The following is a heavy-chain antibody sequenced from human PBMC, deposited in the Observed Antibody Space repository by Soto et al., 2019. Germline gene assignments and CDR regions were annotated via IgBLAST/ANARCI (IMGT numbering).Heavy chain of an antibody. V-gene: IGHV1-18*01. CDR2: ISAYNGNT. CDR1: GYTFTSYG. D-gene: IGHD3-9*01. CDR3: ARVSRHYDILTGSRGEFDP. Sequence: ASVKVSCKASGYTFTSYGISWVRQAPGQGLEWMGWISAYNGNTNYAQKLQGRVTMTTDTSTSTAYMELRSLRSDDTAVYYCARVSRHYDILTGSRGEFDPWGQGTLVTVSS. J-gene: IGHJ5*02.